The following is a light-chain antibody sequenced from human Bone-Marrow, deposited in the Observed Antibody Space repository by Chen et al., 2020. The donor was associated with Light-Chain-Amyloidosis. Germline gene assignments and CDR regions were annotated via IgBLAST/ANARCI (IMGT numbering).Light chain of an antibody. CDR3: QVWDRSSDRPV. CDR2: DDS. CDR1: NIGSTS. J-gene: IGLJ3*02. Sequence: SYVLTQPSSVSVAPGQTATIAWGGNNIGSTSVHWSQQTPGQAPLLVVYDDSDRPSGIPERLSGSNSGNTATRTISRVEAGDEADYYCQVWDRSSDRPVFGGGTKLTVL. V-gene: IGLV3-21*02.